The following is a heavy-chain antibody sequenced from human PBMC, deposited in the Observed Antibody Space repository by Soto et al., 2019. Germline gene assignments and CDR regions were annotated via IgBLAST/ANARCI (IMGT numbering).Heavy chain of an antibody. CDR3: ANVGLRASSGWLNRADY. CDR2: ISGSGGST. Sequence: EMQLLESGGGLVQPGGSLRLSCAASGFTFSSYAMSWVRQAPGKGLEWVSAISGSGGSTYYADSVKGRFTISRDNSKNTLYLQMNSLRAEDTAVYYCANVGLRASSGWLNRADYWGQGTLVTVSS. D-gene: IGHD6-19*01. CDR1: GFTFSSYA. J-gene: IGHJ4*02. V-gene: IGHV3-23*01.